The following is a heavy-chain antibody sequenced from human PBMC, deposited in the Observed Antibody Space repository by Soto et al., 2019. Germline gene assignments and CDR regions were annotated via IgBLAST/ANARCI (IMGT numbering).Heavy chain of an antibody. CDR1: GFTFSSYG. J-gene: IGHJ6*02. Sequence: GGSLRLSCAASGFTFSSYGMHWVRQAPGKGLEWVGVIWYDGSNKYYADSVKGRFTISRDNSKNTLYLQMNSLRAEDTAVYYCARDLMYYYGSGSETTMDVWGQGTTVTVSS. V-gene: IGHV3-33*01. CDR2: IWYDGSNK. CDR3: ARDLMYYYGSGSETTMDV. D-gene: IGHD3-10*01.